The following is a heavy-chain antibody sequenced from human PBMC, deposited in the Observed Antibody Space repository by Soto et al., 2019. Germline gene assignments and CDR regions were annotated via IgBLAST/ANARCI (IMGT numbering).Heavy chain of an antibody. CDR2: ISTSSSNI. Sequence: EVQLVESGGGLVQPGGSLRLSCAASGFSFSYYGMNWVRQAPGKGLEWVSYISTSSSNIYYADSVKGRFTISIDNAKNSLSLQMNSLRSAGTAVYYCARETSTGNYYMDVWGKGTTVTVSS. CDR3: ARETSTGNYYMDV. J-gene: IGHJ6*03. CDR1: GFSFSYYG. V-gene: IGHV3-48*01. D-gene: IGHD2-2*01.